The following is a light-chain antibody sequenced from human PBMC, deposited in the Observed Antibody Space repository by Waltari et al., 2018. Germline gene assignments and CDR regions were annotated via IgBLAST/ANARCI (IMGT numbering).Light chain of an antibody. CDR3: SSYAGSNDLV. CDR2: EVS. Sequence: QSALTQPPSTSGSPGQSVTISCTGTSREVGGYEFGSRYQHHPGKAPKLRIYEVSKLPSGVPDRFSGSKSGNMASLTVSGLQPEDEADYYCSSYAGSNDLVFGGGTKLTVL. J-gene: IGLJ3*02. CDR1: SREVGGYEF. V-gene: IGLV2-8*01.